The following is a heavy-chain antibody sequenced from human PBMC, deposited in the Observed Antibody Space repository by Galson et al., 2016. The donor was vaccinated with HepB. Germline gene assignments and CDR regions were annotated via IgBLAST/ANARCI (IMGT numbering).Heavy chain of an antibody. J-gene: IGHJ3*02. V-gene: IGHV3-30-3*01. D-gene: IGHD3-3*01. Sequence: SLRLSCAASGFTFSSYAMHWVRQAPGKGLEWVALILYDGSNKYYADSVKGRFTLSRDNSKNTLYLQMNSLRAEDTAVYYCARGGTPYDFWTTEAFDIWGQGTMVTVSS. CDR2: ILYDGSNK. CDR1: GFTFSSYA. CDR3: ARGGTPYDFWTTEAFDI.